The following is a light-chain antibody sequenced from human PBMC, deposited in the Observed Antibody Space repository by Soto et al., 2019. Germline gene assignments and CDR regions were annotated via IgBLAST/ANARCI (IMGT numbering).Light chain of an antibody. CDR1: SSDVGAHNY. CDR3: SSYAGGNNWV. J-gene: IGLJ3*02. Sequence: QSALTQPPSASXXPGQSLTISCTGTSSDVGAHNYVSWYQQNPGKAPKLMLYDVNKRPSGVPDRFSGSKSGNTASLTVSGLQAEDEADYYCSSYAGGNNWVFGGGTKLTVL. CDR2: DVN. V-gene: IGLV2-8*01.